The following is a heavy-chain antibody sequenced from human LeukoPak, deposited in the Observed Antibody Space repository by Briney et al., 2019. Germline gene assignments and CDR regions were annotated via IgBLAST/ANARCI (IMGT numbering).Heavy chain of an antibody. CDR1: GGSISSGGYY. J-gene: IGHJ4*02. Sequence: SESLSLTCTVSGGSISSGGYYWSWIRQPPGKGLEWIGYIYHSGSTYYNPSLKSRVTISVDTSKNQFSLKLSSVTAADTAVYYCARDRAAAAGSIDYWGQGALLTVSS. V-gene: IGHV4-30-2*01. CDR3: ARDRAAAAGSIDY. D-gene: IGHD6-13*01. CDR2: IYHSGST.